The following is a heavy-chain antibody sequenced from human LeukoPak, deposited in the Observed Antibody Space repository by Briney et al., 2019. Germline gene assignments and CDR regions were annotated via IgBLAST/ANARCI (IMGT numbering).Heavy chain of an antibody. CDR1: GFTLSGSA. J-gene: IGHJ6*02. V-gene: IGHV3-73*01. Sequence: GGSLKLSCAASGFTLSGSAMHWVRQASGKGLEWVGRIRSKANSYATAYAASVKGRFTISRDDSKNTAYLQMNSLKTEDTAVYYCTRLLDTAMVTDYYGMDVWGQGTTVTVSS. D-gene: IGHD5-18*01. CDR2: IRSKANSYAT. CDR3: TRLLDTAMVTDYYGMDV.